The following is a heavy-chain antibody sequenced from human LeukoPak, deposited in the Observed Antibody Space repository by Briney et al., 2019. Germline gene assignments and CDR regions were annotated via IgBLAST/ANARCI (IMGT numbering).Heavy chain of an antibody. CDR1: GFTFSRYA. V-gene: IGHV3-23*01. D-gene: IGHD2-2*02. CDR3: AKDPRGVSEFDIVVVPAAIRPGGFDY. Sequence: GGSLRLSCAASGFTFSRYAMSWVRQAPGKGLEWVSAISGSGGSTYYADSVKGRFTISRDNSKNTLYLQMNSLRAEDTAVYYCAKDPRGVSEFDIVVVPAAIRPGGFDYWGQGTLVTVSS. CDR2: ISGSGGST. J-gene: IGHJ4*02.